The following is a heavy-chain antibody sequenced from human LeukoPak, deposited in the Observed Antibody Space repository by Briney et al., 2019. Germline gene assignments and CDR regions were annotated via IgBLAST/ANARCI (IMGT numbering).Heavy chain of an antibody. D-gene: IGHD1/OR15-1a*01. V-gene: IGHV3-9*01. Sequence: PGRSLRLSCAASGFTFDDYAMHWVRQAPGKGLEWVSGIDWNSGSIVYGDSVKGRFTISRDNAKNSLYLQMNILRIEDTALYYCVKDRGEQFARGMDVWGQEITVTVSS. CDR1: GFTFDDYA. CDR2: IDWNSGSI. J-gene: IGHJ6*02. CDR3: VKDRGEQFARGMDV.